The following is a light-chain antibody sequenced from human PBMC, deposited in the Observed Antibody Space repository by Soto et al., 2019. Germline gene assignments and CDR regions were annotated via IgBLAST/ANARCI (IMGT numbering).Light chain of an antibody. Sequence: QSVLTQPPSVSGAPGQWITISCTGSSSNIGAGYPIHWYQQLPGTAPRLLIFGNTIRPSGVPARFSGSRSGLAITGLQAEDEADYYCQSYDISLSAYVFGAGTKLTVL. V-gene: IGLV1-40*01. CDR1: SSNIGAGYP. CDR2: GNT. J-gene: IGLJ1*01. CDR3: QSYDISLSAYV.